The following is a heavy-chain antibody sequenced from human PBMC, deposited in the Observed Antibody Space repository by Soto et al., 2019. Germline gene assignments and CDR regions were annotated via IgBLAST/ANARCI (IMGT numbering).Heavy chain of an antibody. Sequence: GESLKISCKGSGYSFTSYWIGWVRQMPGKGLEWMGIIYPGDSDTRYSPSFQGQVTISADKSISTAYLQWSSLKASDTAMYYCARLLGYCSSTSCYGPLDYWGQGTLVTVSS. CDR2: IYPGDSDT. V-gene: IGHV5-51*01. CDR1: GYSFTSYW. J-gene: IGHJ4*02. CDR3: ARLLGYCSSTSCYGPLDY. D-gene: IGHD2-2*01.